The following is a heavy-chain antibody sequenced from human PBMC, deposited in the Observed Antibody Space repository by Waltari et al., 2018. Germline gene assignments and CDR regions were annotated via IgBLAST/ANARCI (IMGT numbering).Heavy chain of an antibody. D-gene: IGHD1-26*01. CDR1: GFSLSTSGMR. Sequence: QVTLKESGPALVKPTQTLTLTCTFSGFSLSTSGMRVSWIRQPPGKALEWLARIDWDDDKYYSTSLKSRLTISEDTSKNQVVLTMTNMDPVDTATYYCARRRGGNYEAAFDFWGQGLRVTVSS. J-gene: IGHJ3*01. CDR3: ARRRGGNYEAAFDF. V-gene: IGHV2-70*04. CDR2: IDWDDDK.